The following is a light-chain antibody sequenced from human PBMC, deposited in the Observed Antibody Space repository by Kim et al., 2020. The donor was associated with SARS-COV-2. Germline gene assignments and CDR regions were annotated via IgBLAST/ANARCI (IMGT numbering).Light chain of an antibody. CDR3: VAWDDSLSGWV. Sequence: QSVLTQPPSASGTPGQRVTISCSGSSSNIGGNYVYCYQQPPGTAPKLLMSRNNQRPSGVPDRFSGSKSGTSASLAIIGLRSEDEADYYCVAWDDSLSGWVFGGGTQLTVL. V-gene: IGLV1-47*01. J-gene: IGLJ3*02. CDR1: SSNIGGNY. CDR2: RNN.